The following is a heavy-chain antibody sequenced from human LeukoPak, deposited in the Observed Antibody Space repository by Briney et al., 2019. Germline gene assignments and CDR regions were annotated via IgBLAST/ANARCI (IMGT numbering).Heavy chain of an antibody. V-gene: IGHV3-21*01. CDR2: ISSSSSYI. Sequence: PGGSLRLSCAASGFTFNSYSMNWARQAPGKGLEWVSSISSSSSYIYYADSVKGRFTISRDNAKNSLYLQMNSLRAEDTAVYYCARAYSGSYGLGYYYMDVWGKGTTVTISS. CDR1: GFTFNSYS. CDR3: ARAYSGSYGLGYYYMDV. D-gene: IGHD1-26*01. J-gene: IGHJ6*03.